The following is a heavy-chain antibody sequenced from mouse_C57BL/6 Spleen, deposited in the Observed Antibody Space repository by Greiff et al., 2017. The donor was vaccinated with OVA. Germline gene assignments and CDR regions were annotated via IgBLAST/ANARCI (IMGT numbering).Heavy chain of an antibody. D-gene: IGHD1-1*01. CDR1: GYSITSGYY. CDR3: AREDHYGSRGYFDY. Sequence: ESGPGLVKPSQSLSLTCSVPGYSITSGYYWNWIRQFPGNKLEWMGYISYDGSNNYNPSLKNRISITRDTSKNQFFLKLNSVTTEDTATYYCAREDHYGSRGYFDYWGQGTTLTVSS. CDR2: ISYDGSN. V-gene: IGHV3-6*01. J-gene: IGHJ2*01.